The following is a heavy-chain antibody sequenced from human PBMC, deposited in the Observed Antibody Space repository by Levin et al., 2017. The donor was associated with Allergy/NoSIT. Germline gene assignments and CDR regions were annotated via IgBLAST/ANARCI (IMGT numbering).Heavy chain of an antibody. CDR1: GGSISSSSYY. CDR3: ASRIVGATWDY. D-gene: IGHD1-26*01. V-gene: IGHV4-39*01. J-gene: IGHJ4*02. Sequence: SQTLSLTCTVSGGSISSSSYYWGWIRQPPGKGLEWIGSIYYSGSTYYNPSLKSRVTISVDTSKNQFSLKLSSVTAADTAVYYCASRIVGATWDYWGQGTLVTVSS. CDR2: IYYSGST.